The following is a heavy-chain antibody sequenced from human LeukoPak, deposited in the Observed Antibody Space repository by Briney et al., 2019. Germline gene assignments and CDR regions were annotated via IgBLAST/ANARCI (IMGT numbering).Heavy chain of an antibody. CDR1: GGSISSGGYY. CDR2: IYYSGST. V-gene: IGHV4-61*08. D-gene: IGHD5-18*01. Sequence: ASETLSLTCTVSGGSISSGGYYWSWIRQPPGKGLEWIGYIYYSGSTNYNPSLKSRVTISVDTSKNQFSLKLSSVTAADTAVYYCASSGYPVAFDIWGQGTMVTVSS. CDR3: ASSGYPVAFDI. J-gene: IGHJ3*02.